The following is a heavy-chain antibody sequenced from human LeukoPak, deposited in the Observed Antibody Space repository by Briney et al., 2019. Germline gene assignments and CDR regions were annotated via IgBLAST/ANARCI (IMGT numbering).Heavy chain of an antibody. CDR1: GFTVSSNY. D-gene: IGHD3-22*01. V-gene: IGHV3-53*01. CDR2: IYSGGST. Sequence: GGSLRLSCAASGFTVSSNYMSWVSQAPGKGLEWVSVIYSGGSTYYADSVKGRFTISRDNSKNTLYLQMNSLRAEDTAVYYCARETRGIVDYWGQGTLVTVSS. J-gene: IGHJ4*02. CDR3: ARETRGIVDY.